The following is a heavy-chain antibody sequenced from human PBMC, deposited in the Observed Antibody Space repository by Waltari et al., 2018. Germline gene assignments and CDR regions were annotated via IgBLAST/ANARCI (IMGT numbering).Heavy chain of an antibody. J-gene: IGHJ4*02. Sequence: QLQLQESGPGLVKPSETLSLTCSVSGCSISSTSYYLGWNRQPPGKGLEWIGSFSYDANTYYNPSLKSRITISVDTSKNQFSLQLRSVTAADTAIYYCARPGRVGGGSLMGLDYWGQGTLVTVSS. CDR3: ARPGRVGGGSLMGLDY. CDR1: GCSISSTSYY. V-gene: IGHV4-39*01. CDR2: FSYDANT. D-gene: IGHD2-15*01.